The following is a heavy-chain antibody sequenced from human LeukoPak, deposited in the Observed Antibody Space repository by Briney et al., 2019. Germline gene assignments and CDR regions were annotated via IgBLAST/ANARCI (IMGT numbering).Heavy chain of an antibody. CDR2: ISYDGSNK. D-gene: IGHD3-3*01. CDR1: GFTFSSYA. Sequence: GGSLRLSFAASGFTFSSYAMHWVRQAPGKGLEWVAVISYDGSNKYYADSVKGRFTISRDNSKNTLYLQMNSLRAEDTAVYYCARDRYYDFWSGYFTSPYRYYYYYGMDVWGQGTTVTVSS. CDR3: ARDRYYDFWSGYFTSPYRYYYYYGMDV. J-gene: IGHJ6*02. V-gene: IGHV3-30-3*01.